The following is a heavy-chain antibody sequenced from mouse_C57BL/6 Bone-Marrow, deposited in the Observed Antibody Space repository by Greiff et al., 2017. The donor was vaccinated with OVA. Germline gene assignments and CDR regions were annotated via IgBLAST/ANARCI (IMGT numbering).Heavy chain of an antibody. J-gene: IGHJ3*01. Sequence: EVQLQQSGTVLARPGASVKMSCKTSGYTFTSYWMHWVKQRPGQGLEWIGAIYPGNSDTSYNQKFKGKAKLTAVTSASTAYMELSSLTNEDSAVYYCTRYYGSSPWFAYWGQWTLVTVSA. CDR2: IYPGNSDT. V-gene: IGHV1-5*01. D-gene: IGHD1-1*01. CDR3: TRYYGSSPWFAY. CDR1: GYTFTSYW.